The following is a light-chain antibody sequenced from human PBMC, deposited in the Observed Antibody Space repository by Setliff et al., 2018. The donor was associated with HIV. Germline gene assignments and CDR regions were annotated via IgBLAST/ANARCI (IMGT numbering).Light chain of an antibody. J-gene: IGLJ1*01. CDR1: RSDVGGYNS. CDR2: EVS. Sequence: QSALTQPASVSGSPGQSITISCTGTRSDVGGYNSVSWYQQHPGKVPKVLIYEVSNRPSGVSNRFSGSKSGNTASLTISGLQADDEADYYCNSYTTTSTTVFGTGTKVTVL. V-gene: IGLV2-14*03. CDR3: NSYTTTSTTV.